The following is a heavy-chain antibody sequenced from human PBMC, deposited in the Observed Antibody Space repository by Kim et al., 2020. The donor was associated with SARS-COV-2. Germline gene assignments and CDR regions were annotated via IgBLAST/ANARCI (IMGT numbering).Heavy chain of an antibody. CDR3: ARRREVVVTASRDAFDI. D-gene: IGHD2-21*02. V-gene: IGHV4-39*01. CDR2: IYYSGST. CDR1: GGSISSSSYY. J-gene: IGHJ3*02. Sequence: SETLSLTCTVSGGSISSSSYYWGWIRQPPGKGLEWIGCIYYSGSTYYNPSLKSRVTISEDTSKNQFSLKLSSVTAADTAVYYCARRREVVVTASRDAFDIWGQGTMVTVSS.